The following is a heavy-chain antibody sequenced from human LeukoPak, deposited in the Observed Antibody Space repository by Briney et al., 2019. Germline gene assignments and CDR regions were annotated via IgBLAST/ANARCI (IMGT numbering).Heavy chain of an antibody. D-gene: IGHD4-17*01. V-gene: IGHV3-11*01. J-gene: IGHJ4*02. CDR3: ARERTTVRY. Sequence: PGGSLRLSCAASGFTFSDDYMSWIRQAPGKGPEWVSYTSSDGSTIFYADSVKGRFTISRDNAKNSLFLQMNSLRAEDTAVYYCARERTTVRYWGQGTLVTVSS. CDR2: TSSDGSTI. CDR1: GFTFSDDY.